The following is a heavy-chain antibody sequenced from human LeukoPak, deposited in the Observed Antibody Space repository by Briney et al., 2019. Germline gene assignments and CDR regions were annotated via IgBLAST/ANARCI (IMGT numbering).Heavy chain of an antibody. D-gene: IGHD4-17*01. CDR1: GFTFSSYG. Sequence: GGSLRLSCAASGFTFSSYGIHWVRQAPGKGLEWVAVISYDGSNKDYADSVKGRFTISRDNSKNTLYLHVNSLRAEDTAVYYCAKRGDYGDYPFYFDLWGRGTLVTVSS. V-gene: IGHV3-30*18. CDR2: ISYDGSNK. J-gene: IGHJ2*01. CDR3: AKRGDYGDYPFYFDL.